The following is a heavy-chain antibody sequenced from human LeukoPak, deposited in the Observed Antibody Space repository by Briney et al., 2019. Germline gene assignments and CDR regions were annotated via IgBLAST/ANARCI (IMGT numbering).Heavy chain of an antibody. D-gene: IGHD2-15*01. V-gene: IGHV3-7*03. Sequence: GGSLRLSCAVSGFTFSGFWMSWSRQAPGKGLEWVASINSDGSEGYYADVVKGRFTISRDNAKNSLYLQINSLRAEDTAVYYCASRRGYCSGGSCYHVESHFGYWGQGTLVTVSS. J-gene: IGHJ4*02. CDR2: INSDGSEG. CDR1: GFTFSGFW. CDR3: ASRRGYCSGGSCYHVESHFGY.